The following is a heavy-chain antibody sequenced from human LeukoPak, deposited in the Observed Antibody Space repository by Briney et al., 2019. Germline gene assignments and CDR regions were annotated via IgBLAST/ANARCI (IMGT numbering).Heavy chain of an antibody. Sequence: SETLSLTCAVSGYSISSGYYWGWIRQPPGKGLEWIGSIYHSGSTYYNPSLKSRVTISVDTSKNQFSLKLSSVTAADTAVYYCARDREKSFFDYWGQGTLVTVSS. CDR2: IYHSGST. CDR3: ARDREKSFFDY. V-gene: IGHV4-38-2*02. CDR1: GYSISSGYY. J-gene: IGHJ4*02.